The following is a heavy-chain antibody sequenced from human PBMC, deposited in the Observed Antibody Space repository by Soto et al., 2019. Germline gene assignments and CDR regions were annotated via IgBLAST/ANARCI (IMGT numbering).Heavy chain of an antibody. J-gene: IGHJ2*01. CDR2: ISYDGSNK. CDR1: GFTFSSYA. CDR3: ARPLWRNDYNWGYFVL. Sequence: GGSLRLSCAASGFTFSSYAMHWVRQAPGKGLEWVAVISYDGSNKYYADSVKGRFTISRDNSKNTLYLQMNSLRAEDTAVYYCARPLWRNDYNWGYFVLWGRGT. V-gene: IGHV3-30-3*01. D-gene: IGHD4-4*01.